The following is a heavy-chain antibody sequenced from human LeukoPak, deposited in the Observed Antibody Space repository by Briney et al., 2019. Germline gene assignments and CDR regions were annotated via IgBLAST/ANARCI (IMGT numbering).Heavy chain of an antibody. J-gene: IGHJ4*02. V-gene: IGHV3-21*01. CDR1: GFTFSSYS. CDR3: ARGKDYDSSGFNFDY. Sequence: GGSLRLSCAASGFTFSSYSMNWVRQAPGKGLEWVSSISSSSSYIYYADSVKGRFTISRDNAKNSLYLQMNSLRAEDTAVYYCARGKDYDSSGFNFDYWGQGTLVTVSS. CDR2: ISSSSSYI. D-gene: IGHD3-22*01.